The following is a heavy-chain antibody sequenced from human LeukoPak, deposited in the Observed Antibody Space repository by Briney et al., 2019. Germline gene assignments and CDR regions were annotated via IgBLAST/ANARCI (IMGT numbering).Heavy chain of an antibody. J-gene: IGHJ4*02. CDR2: IYYSGST. D-gene: IGHD2-2*01. Sequence: SETLSLTCTVSGGSISSYYWSWIRQPPGKGLEWIGYIYYSGSTNYNPSLKSRVTMSVDTSKNQFSLKLSSVTAADTAVYYCARAAGRGSTSGLDFDFWGQGTLVTVSS. CDR3: ARAAGRGSTSGLDFDF. V-gene: IGHV4-59*12. CDR1: GGSISSYY.